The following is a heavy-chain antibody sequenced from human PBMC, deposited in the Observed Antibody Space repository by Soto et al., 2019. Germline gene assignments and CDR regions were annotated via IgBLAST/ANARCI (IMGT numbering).Heavy chain of an antibody. J-gene: IGHJ6*03. V-gene: IGHV4-59*08. CDR2: IYYSGST. CDR1: GGSISSYY. CDR3: ARHVYYSNYGYYYYYMDV. D-gene: IGHD4-4*01. Sequence: SETLSLTCTVSGGSISSYYWSWIRQPPGKGLEWIGYIYYSGSTNYNPSLKSRVTISVDTSKNQFSLKLSSVTAADTAVYYCARHVYYSNYGYYYYYMDVWGKGTTVTVSS.